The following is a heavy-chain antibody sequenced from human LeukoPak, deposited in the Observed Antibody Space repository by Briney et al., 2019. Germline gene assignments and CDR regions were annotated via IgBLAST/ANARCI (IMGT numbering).Heavy chain of an antibody. CDR3: ARDPYGSGSYYYDY. V-gene: IGHV3-48*01. Sequence: GSLRLSCAASGFTLSSYSMNWVRQAPGKGLEWVSFISSSSGTIYYADSVKGRFTISRDNAKNSLYLQMNSLRAEDTAVYYCARDPYGSGSYYYDYWGQGTLVTVSS. J-gene: IGHJ4*02. CDR1: GFTLSSYS. CDR2: ISSSSGTI. D-gene: IGHD3-10*01.